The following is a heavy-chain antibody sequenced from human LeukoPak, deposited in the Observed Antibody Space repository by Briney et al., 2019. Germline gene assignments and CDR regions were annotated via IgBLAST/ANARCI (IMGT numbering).Heavy chain of an antibody. CDR3: CGSSWDDFDY. Sequence: GGSLRLSCAASGFTFSNYAMSWVRQAPGKGLEWVSVIGSSGAGTYYADSVKGRFTISRDNSKNTLYLQMNSLRAEDTAVYYCCGSSWDDFDYWGQGTLVTVSS. CDR1: GFTFSNYA. J-gene: IGHJ4*02. D-gene: IGHD6-13*01. V-gene: IGHV3-23*01. CDR2: IGSSGAGT.